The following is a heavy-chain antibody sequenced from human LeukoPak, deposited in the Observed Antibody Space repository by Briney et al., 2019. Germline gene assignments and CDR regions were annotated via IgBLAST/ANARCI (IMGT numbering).Heavy chain of an antibody. D-gene: IGHD2-2*01. V-gene: IGHV1-69*06. Sequence: SVKVSCKASGGTFSSYAISWVRQAPGQGLEWMGGIIPIFGTTNYARKFRGRVTLTADKSTRTAYMELSSLRSEDTAVYYCARASRLGVGYCSSTSCYYFDYWGQGTLVTVSS. CDR2: IIPIFGTT. CDR1: GGTFSSYA. J-gene: IGHJ4*02. CDR3: ARASRLGVGYCSSTSCYYFDY.